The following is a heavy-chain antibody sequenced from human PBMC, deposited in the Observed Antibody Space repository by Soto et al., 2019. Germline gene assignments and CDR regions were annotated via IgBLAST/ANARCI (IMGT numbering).Heavy chain of an antibody. Sequence: QVQLVQSGAEVKEPRDSVRVSCEASGYTFTAYYIHWVRQARGQGLEWMGWINPKFGDTTYAPDFQGRVSMTRDMSMSTVYLDLSRLTSDDTAIYYCARNMDYYYGPGSGNGHGFWGQGTTVTVFS. CDR3: ARNMDYYYGPGSGNGHGF. D-gene: IGHD3-10*01. CDR2: INPKFGDT. V-gene: IGHV1-2*02. CDR1: GYTFTAYY. J-gene: IGHJ6*02.